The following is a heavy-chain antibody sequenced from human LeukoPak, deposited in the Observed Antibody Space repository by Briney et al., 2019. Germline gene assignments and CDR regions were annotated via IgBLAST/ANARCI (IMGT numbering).Heavy chain of an antibody. CDR3: AKESPHFDY. J-gene: IGHJ4*02. CDR2: ISGSGGST. V-gene: IGHV3-23*01. CDR1: GFTFSSYG. Sequence: GRSLRLSCAASGFTFSSYGMHWVRQAPGKGLEWVSTISGSGGSTYYADSVKGRFTTSRDNSKNTLYLQMNSLRAEDTAVYYCAKESPHFDYWGQGTLVTVSS.